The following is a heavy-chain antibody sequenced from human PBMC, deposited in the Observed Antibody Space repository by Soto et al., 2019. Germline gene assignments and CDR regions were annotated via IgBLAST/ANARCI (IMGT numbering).Heavy chain of an antibody. J-gene: IGHJ6*02. D-gene: IGHD3-3*01. CDR3: ARVYDFWRYGMDV. Sequence: TSETLSLTCAVYGGSFSGYYWSWIRQPPGKGLEWIGEINHSGSTNYNPSLKSRVTISVDTSKNQFSLKLSSVTAADTAVYYCARVYDFWRYGMDVWGQGTTVTVSS. CDR2: INHSGST. CDR1: GGSFSGYY. V-gene: IGHV4-34*01.